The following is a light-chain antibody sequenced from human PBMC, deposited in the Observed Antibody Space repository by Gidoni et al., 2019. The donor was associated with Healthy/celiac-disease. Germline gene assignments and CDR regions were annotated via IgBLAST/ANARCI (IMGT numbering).Light chain of an antibody. CDR2: WAS. J-gene: IGKJ4*01. CDR3: QQYYSTPPT. V-gene: IGKV4-1*01. Sequence: DIVMTHSPASLAVSLGERTTINCKSSQSVLYSSNNKNYVAWYQQKPGQPPKLLIYWASTRESGVPDRFSGSGSGTDFTLTISSLQAEDVAVYYCQQYYSTPPTFGGGTKVEIK. CDR1: QSVLYSSNNKNY.